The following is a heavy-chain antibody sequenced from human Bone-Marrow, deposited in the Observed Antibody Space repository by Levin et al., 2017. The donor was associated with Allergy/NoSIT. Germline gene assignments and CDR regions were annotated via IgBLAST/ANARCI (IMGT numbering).Heavy chain of an antibody. V-gene: IGHV4-39*01. J-gene: IGHJ4*02. CDR1: GGSISSTSYY. Sequence: KTSETLSLTCTVSGGSISSTSYYWGWIRQPPGKGLEWIGSLYYSGSTDYKPSLKSRVTISVDTSKNQFSLELSSVTAADTAVYYCARHVGDYYFDTSGVVDYWGQGTLVTVSS. D-gene: IGHD3-22*01. CDR2: LYYSGST. CDR3: ARHVGDYYFDTSGVVDY.